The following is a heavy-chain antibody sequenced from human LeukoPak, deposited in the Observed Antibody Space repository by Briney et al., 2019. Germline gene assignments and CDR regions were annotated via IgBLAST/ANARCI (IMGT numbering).Heavy chain of an antibody. D-gene: IGHD3-10*01. CDR1: GFTFDDYV. CDR2: INGDGTTT. Sequence: GGSLRLSCAASGFTFDDYVMHWVRQPPGKGLEWVSLINGDGTTTYYTDSVKGRFTISRDNSRDSLYLQMNSLRTEDTALYYCAKECYSYGSGTYLRYNYYYGMDVWGQGTTVTVSS. J-gene: IGHJ6*02. V-gene: IGHV3-43*02. CDR3: AKECYSYGSGTYLRYNYYYGMDV.